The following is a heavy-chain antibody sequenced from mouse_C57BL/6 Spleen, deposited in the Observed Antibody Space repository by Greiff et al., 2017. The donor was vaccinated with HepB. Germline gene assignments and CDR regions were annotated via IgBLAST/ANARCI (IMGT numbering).Heavy chain of an antibody. CDR2: IDPSDSYT. CDR1: GYTFTSYW. V-gene: IGHV1-59*01. D-gene: IGHD3-3*01. Sequence: VQLQQPGAELVRPGTSVKLSCKASGYTFTSYWMHWVKQRPGQGLEWIGVIDPSDSYTNYNQKFKGKATLTVDTSSSTAYMQLSSLTSEDSAVYYCAGGDEAWFAYWGQGTLVTVSA. CDR3: AGGDEAWFAY. J-gene: IGHJ3*01.